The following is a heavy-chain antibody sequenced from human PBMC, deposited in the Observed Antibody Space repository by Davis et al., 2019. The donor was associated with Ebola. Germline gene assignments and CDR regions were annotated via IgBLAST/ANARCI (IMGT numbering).Heavy chain of an antibody. J-gene: IGHJ6*02. V-gene: IGHV3-23*01. D-gene: IGHD5-18*01. CDR1: GFTFSDYY. CDR2: ISGSGGST. Sequence: GESLKISCAASGFTFSDYYMSWIRQAPGKGLEWVSAISGSGGSTYYADSVKGRFTISRDNSKNTLYLQMNSLRAEDTAVYYCAKGGYSYGFYYYYGMDVWGQGTTVTVSS. CDR3: AKGGYSYGFYYYYGMDV.